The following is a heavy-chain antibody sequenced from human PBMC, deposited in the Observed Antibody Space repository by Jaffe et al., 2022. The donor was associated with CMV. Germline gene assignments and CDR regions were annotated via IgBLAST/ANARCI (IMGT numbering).Heavy chain of an antibody. CDR1: GFTFSSYS. Sequence: EVQLVESGGGLVKPGGSLRLSCAASGFTFSSYSMNWVRQAPGKGLEWVSSISSSSSYIYYADSVKGRFTISRDNAKNSLYLQMNSLRAEDTAVYYCARGGPRDYYYYGMDVWGQGTTVTVSS. J-gene: IGHJ6*02. V-gene: IGHV3-21*01. CDR2: ISSSSSYI. CDR3: ARGGPRDYYYYGMDV. D-gene: IGHD3-10*01.